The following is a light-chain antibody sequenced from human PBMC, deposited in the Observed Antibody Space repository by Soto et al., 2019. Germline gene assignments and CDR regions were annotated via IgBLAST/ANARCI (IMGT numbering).Light chain of an antibody. CDR3: QQYHGYPWT. CDR1: QTISSW. CDR2: KAS. J-gene: IGKJ1*01. Sequence: DIQMTQSPSTLSGSVGDRVTITCRASQTISSWLAWYQQKPGKAPKLLIYKASTLKSGVPSRFSGSGSGTEFTLTISSLQPDGFATYYCQQYHGYPWTFGQGTKVGIK. V-gene: IGKV1-5*03.